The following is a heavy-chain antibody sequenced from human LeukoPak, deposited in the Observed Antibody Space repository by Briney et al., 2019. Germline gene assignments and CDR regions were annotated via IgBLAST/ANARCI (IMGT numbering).Heavy chain of an antibody. D-gene: IGHD2-2*01. CDR3: AREWDIVVVPAAVHNWFDP. V-gene: IGHV4-4*07. CDR1: GGSISSYY. Sequence: PSETLSLTCTVAGGSISSYYWSWIRQPAGKGLEWIGRIYTSGSTNYNPSLKSRVTMSVDTSKTQFSLKLSSVTAADTAVYYCAREWDIVVVPAAVHNWFDPWGQGTLVTVSS. CDR2: IYTSGST. J-gene: IGHJ5*02.